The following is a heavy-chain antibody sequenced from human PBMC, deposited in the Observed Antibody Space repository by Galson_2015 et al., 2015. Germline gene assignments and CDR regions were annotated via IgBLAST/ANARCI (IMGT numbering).Heavy chain of an antibody. V-gene: IGHV3-15*01. D-gene: IGHD3-10*01. J-gene: IGHJ4*02. CDR3: ATIVWFGADY. CDR2: IKNKADGGTT. Sequence: SLRLSCAASGFSFTNAWMKWVRQAPGKGLEWVGRIKNKADGGTTDYGAPVKGRFTILRDDSENTLYLQMNSLTTEDTAVYYCATIVWFGADYWGQGTLVTVSS. CDR1: GFSFTNAW.